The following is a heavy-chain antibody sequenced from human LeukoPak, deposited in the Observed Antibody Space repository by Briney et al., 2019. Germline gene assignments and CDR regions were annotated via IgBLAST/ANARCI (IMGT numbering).Heavy chain of an antibody. Sequence: ASVKLSCTASGYTFTTNDINWVRQAAGQGLEWMGWMNPNSGHTDYAPKFQGRITMTRNTSINTAYMELSSLTSEDTAVYLCAREVSGDFALDSWGQGTLVTVSS. CDR1: GYTFTTND. CDR2: MNPNSGHT. CDR3: AREVSGDFALDS. J-gene: IGHJ4*02. V-gene: IGHV1-8*01.